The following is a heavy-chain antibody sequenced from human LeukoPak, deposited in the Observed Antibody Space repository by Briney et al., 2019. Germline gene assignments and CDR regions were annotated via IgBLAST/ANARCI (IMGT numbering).Heavy chain of an antibody. CDR3: ARERPDSSGYLYYFDY. D-gene: IGHD3-22*01. V-gene: IGHV3-30-3*01. J-gene: IGHJ4*02. CDR2: ISYDGSNK. Sequence: GGSLRLSCAASGFTFSSYAMHWVRQAPGKGLEWVAVISYDGSNKYYADSVKGRFTISRDNSKNTLYLQMNSLRAEDTAVYYCARERPDSSGYLYYFDYWGQGTLVTVSS. CDR1: GFTFSSYA.